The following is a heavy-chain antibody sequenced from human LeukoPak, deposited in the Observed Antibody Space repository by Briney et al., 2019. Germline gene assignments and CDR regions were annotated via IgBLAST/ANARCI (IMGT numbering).Heavy chain of an antibody. V-gene: IGHV3-23*01. CDR2: ISASGDST. CDR1: GFTFSSYA. Sequence: GGSLRLSCAASGFTFSSYALTWVRQAPGKGLEWVSAISASGDSTYYADSVKGRFTISRDNAKNSLYLQMNSLRAEDTAVYYCARGDWPVDYWGQGTLVTVSS. D-gene: IGHD3-16*01. J-gene: IGHJ4*02. CDR3: ARGDWPVDY.